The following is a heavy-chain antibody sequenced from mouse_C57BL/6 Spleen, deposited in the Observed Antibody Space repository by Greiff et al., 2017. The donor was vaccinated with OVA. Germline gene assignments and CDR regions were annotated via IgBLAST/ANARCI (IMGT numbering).Heavy chain of an antibody. CDR2: IRNKANNHAT. J-gene: IGHJ4*01. CDR3: TRPLGRLYAMDY. D-gene: IGHD4-1*01. Sequence: EVKLMESGGGLVQPGGSMKLSCAASGFTFSDAWMDWVRQSPEKGLEWVAEIRNKANNHATYYAESVKGRFTISRDDSKSSVYLQMNSLRAEDTGIYYCTRPLGRLYAMDYWGQGTSVTVSS. V-gene: IGHV6-6*01. CDR1: GFTFSDAW.